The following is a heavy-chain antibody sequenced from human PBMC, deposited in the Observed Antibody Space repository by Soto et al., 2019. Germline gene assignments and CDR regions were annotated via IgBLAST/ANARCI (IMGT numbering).Heavy chain of an antibody. CDR2: ISYDGSNK. CDR3: ARDPFYYDSSGYSHFDY. J-gene: IGHJ4*02. V-gene: IGHV3-30-3*01. CDR1: GFTFSSYA. Sequence: GGSLRLSCAASGFTFSSYAMHWVRQAPGKGLEWVAVISYDGSNKYYADSVKGRFTISRDNSKNTLYLQMNSLRAEDTAVYYCARDPFYYDSSGYSHFDYWGQRTLVNVSS. D-gene: IGHD3-22*01.